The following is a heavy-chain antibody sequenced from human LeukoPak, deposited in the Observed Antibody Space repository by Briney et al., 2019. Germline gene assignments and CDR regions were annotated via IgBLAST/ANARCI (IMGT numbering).Heavy chain of an antibody. D-gene: IGHD3-22*01. CDR1: GFTFSSYG. CDR3: ARIHSLYYYDSSGYGAFDI. V-gene: IGHV3-33*01. Sequence: GGFLRLSCAASGFTFSSYGMHWVRQAPGKGLEWVAVIWNDGSNKYYADSVKGRFTISRDNSKNTLYLQMNSLRAEDTAVYYCARIHSLYYYDSSGYGAFDIWGQGTMVTVSS. J-gene: IGHJ3*02. CDR2: IWNDGSNK.